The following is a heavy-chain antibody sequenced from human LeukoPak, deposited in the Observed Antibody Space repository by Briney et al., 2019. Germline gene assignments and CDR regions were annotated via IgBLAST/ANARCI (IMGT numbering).Heavy chain of an antibody. J-gene: IGHJ4*02. V-gene: IGHV3-23*01. Sequence: GGSLRLSCAASGFTFSSYAMSSVRQAPGKGPEWVSSISDSGGSTYYADSVKGRFTISRDNSKNTLYLQIDTLRAEDTAVYYCAQTGPTGGFCSSTSCYGVDYWGQGTLVTVSS. CDR2: ISDSGGST. CDR1: GFTFSSYA. CDR3: AQTGPTGGFCSSTSCYGVDY. D-gene: IGHD2-2*01.